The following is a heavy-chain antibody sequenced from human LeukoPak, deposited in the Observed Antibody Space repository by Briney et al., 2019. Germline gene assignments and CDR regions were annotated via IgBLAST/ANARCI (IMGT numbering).Heavy chain of an antibody. CDR1: GYTLTELS. CDR2: FDPEDGET. Sequence: GASVKVSCKVSGYTLTELSMHWVRQAPGKGLEWMGGFDPEDGETIYAQKFQGRVTMTEDTSTDTAYMELSSLRSEDTAVYYCAHYSGYDHAYYYFDYWGQGTLVTVSS. J-gene: IGHJ4*02. CDR3: AHYSGYDHAYYYFDY. D-gene: IGHD5-12*01. V-gene: IGHV1-24*01.